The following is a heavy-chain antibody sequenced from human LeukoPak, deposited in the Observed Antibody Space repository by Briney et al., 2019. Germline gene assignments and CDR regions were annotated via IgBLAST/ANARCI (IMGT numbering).Heavy chain of an antibody. Sequence: GGSLRLSCAASGFTFSSYAMSWVRQAPGKGLKWVSAISGSGGSTYYADSVKGRFTISRDNSKNTLYLQMNSLRAEDTAVYYCAKAKLERSSSWCYPIYYYYYGMDVWGQGTTVTVSS. CDR1: GFTFSSYA. D-gene: IGHD6-13*01. J-gene: IGHJ6*02. CDR2: ISGSGGST. CDR3: AKAKLERSSSWCYPIYYYYYGMDV. V-gene: IGHV3-23*01.